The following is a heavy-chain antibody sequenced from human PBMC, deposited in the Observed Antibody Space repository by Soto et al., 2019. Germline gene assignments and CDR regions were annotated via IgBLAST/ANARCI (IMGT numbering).Heavy chain of an antibody. J-gene: IGHJ6*02. CDR2: IYYSGTT. CDR3: ASSSLYGMCV. CDR1: GGSISSGYYY. V-gene: IGHV4-30-4*01. Sequence: KTSETLSLTCSVSGGSISSGYYYWGWIRQPPGKGLEWIGNIYYSGTTYYNPSLKSRLIISIDTSKNRLSLKVGSVTAADTAVYYCASSSLYGMCVWGQGTTGTVSS.